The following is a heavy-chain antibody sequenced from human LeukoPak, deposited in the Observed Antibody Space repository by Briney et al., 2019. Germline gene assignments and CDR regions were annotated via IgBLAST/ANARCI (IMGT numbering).Heavy chain of an antibody. CDR3: ARENQGAIVFDY. CDR2: IYYSGST. J-gene: IGHJ4*02. Sequence: SETLSLTCTVSGGSISSYYWSWIRQPLGKRLEWIGYIYYSGSTNYNPSLKSRVTISVDTSKNQFSLRLSSVTAADTAVYYCARENQGAIVFDYWGQGTLVTVSS. CDR1: GGSISSYY. D-gene: IGHD4/OR15-4a*01. V-gene: IGHV4-59*01.